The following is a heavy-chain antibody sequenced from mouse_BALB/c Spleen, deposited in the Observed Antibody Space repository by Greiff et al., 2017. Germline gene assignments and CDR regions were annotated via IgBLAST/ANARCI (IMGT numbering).Heavy chain of an antibody. CDR1: GYTFTDYN. CDR3: ASRGSSAWFAY. CDR2: IYPYNGGT. D-gene: IGHD1-1*01. J-gene: IGHJ3*01. Sequence: EVQLQQSGPELVKPGASVKISCKASGYTFTDYNMHWVKQSHGKSLEWIGYIYPYNGGTGYNQKFKSKATLTVDNSSSTAYMELRSLTSEDSAVYYCASRGSSAWFAYWGQGTLVTVSA. V-gene: IGHV1S29*02.